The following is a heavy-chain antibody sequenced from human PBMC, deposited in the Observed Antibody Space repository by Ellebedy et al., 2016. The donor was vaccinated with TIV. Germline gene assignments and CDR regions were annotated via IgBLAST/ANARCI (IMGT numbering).Heavy chain of an antibody. CDR3: ARWAGTSGTFKGPYDD. Sequence: AASVKVSCKASGGTFSNHATNWLRQAPGQGLEWMGRIIPTLGMTHYAQNFQGRLTFTADTSTRTAYMELNSLRSEDSAVYYCARWAGTSGTFKGPYDDWGQGTLVAVSS. CDR2: IIPTLGMT. J-gene: IGHJ4*02. D-gene: IGHD1-26*01. CDR1: GGTFSNHA. V-gene: IGHV1-69*04.